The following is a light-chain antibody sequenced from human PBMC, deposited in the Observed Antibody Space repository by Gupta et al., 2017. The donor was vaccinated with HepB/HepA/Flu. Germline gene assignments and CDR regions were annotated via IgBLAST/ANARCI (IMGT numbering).Light chain of an antibody. CDR1: KVGTTC. J-gene: IGLJ2*01. V-gene: IGLV3-1*01. CDR2: QAN. CDR3: QAWDTFTSV. Sequence: SYQLTQPSSVSVSPGQTAAIPCSGEKVGTTCVCWYQQKQGQSPVLVLSQANKRPSGIPERFSGSNSGNTATLTISGTQAMNESDYYCQAWDTFTSVFGGGTKLTVL.